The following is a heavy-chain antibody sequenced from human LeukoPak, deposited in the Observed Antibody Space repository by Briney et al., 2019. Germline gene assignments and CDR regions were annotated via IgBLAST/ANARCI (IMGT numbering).Heavy chain of an antibody. CDR1: GFTFGEFA. D-gene: IGHD6-13*01. J-gene: IGHJ5*02. CDR2: ISWNSDTI. CDR3: ARGDKQLVFNRNKGGFDP. Sequence: GGSLRLSCAASGFTFGEFAMHWVRQAPGKGLEWVSSISWNSDTIGYADSVKGRFTISRDRAKNSLYLQMSSLRAEDTALYYCARGDKQLVFNRNKGGFDPWGQGTLVTVSS. V-gene: IGHV3-9*01.